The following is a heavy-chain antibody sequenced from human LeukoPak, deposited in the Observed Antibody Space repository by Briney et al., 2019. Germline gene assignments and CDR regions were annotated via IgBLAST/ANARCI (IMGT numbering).Heavy chain of an antibody. CDR2: IYYSGST. Sequence: SETLSLTCTVSGGSISSYYWSWIRQPPGKGLEWIGYIYYSGSTNYNPSLKSRVTISVDTSKNQFSLKLSSVAAADTAVYYCARGDYYDSSGYDYWGQGTLVTVSS. CDR1: GGSISSYY. CDR3: ARGDYYDSSGYDY. D-gene: IGHD3-22*01. V-gene: IGHV4-59*08. J-gene: IGHJ4*02.